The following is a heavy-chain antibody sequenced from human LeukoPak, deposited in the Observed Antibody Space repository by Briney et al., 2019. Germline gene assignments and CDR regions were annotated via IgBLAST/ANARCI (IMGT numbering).Heavy chain of an antibody. CDR3: ARDGYGSGTYYPNWFDP. D-gene: IGHD3-10*01. V-gene: IGHV3-48*03. CDR1: GFTFSSYE. CDR2: ISNSGSTI. J-gene: IGHJ5*02. Sequence: GGSLRLSCAASGFTFSSYEMSWARQAPGKGLEWVSYISNSGSTIFYADSVKGRFTISRDNAKNSLYLQMSSLRAEDTAVYYCARDGYGSGTYYPNWFDPWGQGTLVTVSS.